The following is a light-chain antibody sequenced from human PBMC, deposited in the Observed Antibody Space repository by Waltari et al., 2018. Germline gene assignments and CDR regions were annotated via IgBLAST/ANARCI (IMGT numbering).Light chain of an antibody. CDR2: ANL. CDR1: TSNIGAPYD. Sequence: QSVLTQPPSVSGAPGQRVTISCSGSTSNIGAPYDVHWYQQHPGTAPKLLIFANLQLPSGVPDRFSGSKSGTSASLAITGLQAEDEADYYCQSYDRRLEVIFGGGTKLAVL. CDR3: QSYDRRLEVI. V-gene: IGLV1-40*01. J-gene: IGLJ2*01.